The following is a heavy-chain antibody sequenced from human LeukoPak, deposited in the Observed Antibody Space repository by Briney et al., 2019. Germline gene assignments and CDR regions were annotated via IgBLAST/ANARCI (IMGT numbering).Heavy chain of an antibody. D-gene: IGHD6-13*01. CDR1: GFTFSSYW. V-gene: IGHV3-7*01. Sequence: PGGSLRLSCAASGFTFSSYWMSWVRQAPGKGLEWVANIKQDGSEKYYVDSVKGRFTISRDNAKNSLYLQMNSLRAEDTAVYYCARTAGYSSSWYPDYWGQGTLVTVSS. J-gene: IGHJ4*02. CDR2: IKQDGSEK. CDR3: ARTAGYSSSWYPDY.